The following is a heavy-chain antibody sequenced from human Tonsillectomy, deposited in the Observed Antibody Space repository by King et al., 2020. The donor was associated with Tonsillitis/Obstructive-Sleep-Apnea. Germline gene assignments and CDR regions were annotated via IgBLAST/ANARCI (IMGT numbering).Heavy chain of an antibody. V-gene: IGHV4-59*01. CDR1: GGSISSYY. CDR3: AREDYGDSNDAFDI. J-gene: IGHJ3*02. CDR2: IYYSGST. D-gene: IGHD4-17*01. Sequence: HVQLQESGPGLVKPSETLSLTCTVSGGSISSYYWSWIRQPPGKGLEWIGYIYYSGSTNYNPSLKSRVTISVDTSKNQFSLKLSSVTAADTAVYYCAREDYGDSNDAFDIWGQGTMVTVSS.